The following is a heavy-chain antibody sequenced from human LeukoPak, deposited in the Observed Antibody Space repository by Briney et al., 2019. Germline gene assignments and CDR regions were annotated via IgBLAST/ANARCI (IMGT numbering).Heavy chain of an antibody. CDR3: ARDSGYSYGFNWFDP. Sequence: SVKVSCKASGGTFSSYAISWVRQAPGQGLEWMGRIIPIFGTANYAQKFLGRVTITTDESTSTAYMELSSLRSEDTAVYYCARDSGYSYGFNWFDPWGQGTLVTVSS. CDR1: GGTFSSYA. V-gene: IGHV1-69*05. J-gene: IGHJ5*02. D-gene: IGHD5-18*01. CDR2: IIPIFGTA.